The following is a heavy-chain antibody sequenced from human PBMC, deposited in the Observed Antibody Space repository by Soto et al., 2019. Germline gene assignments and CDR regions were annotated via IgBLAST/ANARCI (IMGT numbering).Heavy chain of an antibody. V-gene: IGHV3-7*05. CDR1: GFTFSSLW. J-gene: IGHJ4*02. CDR3: ARATRSPDF. Sequence: EVQLVESGGDLVQPGGSLRLSCVASGFTFSSLWMTWVRQAPGKGLECVANIKEDGSVKYYVDSVKGRFTISRDNAKNSLYLQMVGLRAEDTAVYYCARATRSPDFRGQGTLVTVSS. CDR2: IKEDGSVK.